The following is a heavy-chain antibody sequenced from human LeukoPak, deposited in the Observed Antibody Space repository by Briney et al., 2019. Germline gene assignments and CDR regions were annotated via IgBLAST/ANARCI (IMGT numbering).Heavy chain of an antibody. D-gene: IGHD3-10*01. CDR1: GYTFIGYY. CDR3: ARDFMVRGVTTPDY. V-gene: IGHV1-2*02. J-gene: IGHJ4*02. Sequence: ASVKVSCKAFGYTFIGYYMHWVRQAPGQGLQWMGWMNPNSGVTNYAQKFQGRVTMTRDTSISTAYMELSGLRYEDTAVYYCARDFMVRGVTTPDYWGQGTLVTVSS. CDR2: MNPNSGVT.